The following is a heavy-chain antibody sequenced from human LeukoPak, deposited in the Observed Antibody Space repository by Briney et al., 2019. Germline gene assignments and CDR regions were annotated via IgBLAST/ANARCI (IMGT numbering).Heavy chain of an antibody. Sequence: SETLSLTCTVSGGSISNGSYYWSWIRQPAGKGLEWIGRIYTSGSTNYNPSLKSRVIISVDPSKNQFSLKLSSVTAADTAVYYCARVTSRLGWFDPWGQGTLVTVSS. CDR3: ARVTSRLGWFDP. CDR2: IYTSGST. J-gene: IGHJ5*02. D-gene: IGHD1-14*01. V-gene: IGHV4-61*02. CDR1: GGSISNGSYY.